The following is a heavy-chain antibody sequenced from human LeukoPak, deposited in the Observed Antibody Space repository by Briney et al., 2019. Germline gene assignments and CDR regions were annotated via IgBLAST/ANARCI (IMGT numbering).Heavy chain of an antibody. Sequence: GGSLRLSCAASGFTFSSYSMNWVRQAPGKGLEWVSSISSSSSYIYYADSVKGRFTISRDNAKNMLYLQMSSLRAEDTAVYYCARKGAVAGTVDYWGQGTLVTVSS. D-gene: IGHD6-19*01. V-gene: IGHV3-21*01. CDR2: ISSSSSYI. J-gene: IGHJ4*02. CDR3: ARKGAVAGTVDY. CDR1: GFTFSSYS.